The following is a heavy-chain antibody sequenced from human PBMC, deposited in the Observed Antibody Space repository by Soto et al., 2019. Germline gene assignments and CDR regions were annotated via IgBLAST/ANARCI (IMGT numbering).Heavy chain of an antibody. V-gene: IGHV3-21*01. D-gene: IGHD6-13*01. CDR2: ISGYSSYI. J-gene: IGHJ6*02. CDR3: ARESCAAESSRGCYGMDI. Sequence: PGGSLRLSCAASGFIFNNYNLNWVRLAPGKGLEWVSSISGYSSYIYYADSVRGRFTISRDNAKNSLYLQMNSVRAEDTAVYYCARESCAAESSRGCYGMDIWGQGNTVTVSS. CDR1: GFIFNNYN.